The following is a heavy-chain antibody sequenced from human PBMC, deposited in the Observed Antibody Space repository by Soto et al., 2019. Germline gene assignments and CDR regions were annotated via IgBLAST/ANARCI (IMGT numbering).Heavy chain of an antibody. CDR2: ISGSDGKT. CDR1: GFSFSSYA. CDR3: ARWSFLDY. V-gene: IGHV3-23*01. J-gene: IGHJ4*02. D-gene: IGHD1-26*01. Sequence: EVQLLESGGGLVRPGGFLRLSCTASGFSFSSYALSWVRQAPGKGLEWVSTISGSDGKTYYADSVKGRFSISRDTSKTTLYLEMTSLRVEDTAVYYCARWSFLDYWGQGTRVTVS.